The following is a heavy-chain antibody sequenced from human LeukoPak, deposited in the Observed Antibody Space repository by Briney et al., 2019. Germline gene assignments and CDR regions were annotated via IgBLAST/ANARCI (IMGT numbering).Heavy chain of an antibody. CDR3: ARGVATNMGYWFDP. J-gene: IGHJ5*02. CDR1: GGSISSYY. Sequence: PSETLSLTCTVSGGSISSYYWSWIRQPPGKGLEWIGYTYYSGSTNYNPSLKSRVTISVDTSKNQFSLKLSSVTAADTAVYYCARGVATNMGYWFDPWGQGTLVTVSS. CDR2: TYYSGST. D-gene: IGHD5-12*01. V-gene: IGHV4-59*08.